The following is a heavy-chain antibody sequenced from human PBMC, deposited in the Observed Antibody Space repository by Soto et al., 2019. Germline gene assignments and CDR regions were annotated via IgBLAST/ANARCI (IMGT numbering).Heavy chain of an antibody. D-gene: IGHD6-25*01. J-gene: IGHJ6*02. Sequence: GESLKISCKGSGYSFTIYWISWVRQMPGKGLEWMGRIDPSDSYTNYSPSFQGHVTISADKSISTAYLQWSSLKASDTAMYYCAXLSGIAAAGRHYYYGMDVWGQGTTVTAP. CDR3: AXLSGIAAAGRHYYYGMDV. V-gene: IGHV5-10-1*01. CDR2: IDPSDSYT. CDR1: GYSFTIYW.